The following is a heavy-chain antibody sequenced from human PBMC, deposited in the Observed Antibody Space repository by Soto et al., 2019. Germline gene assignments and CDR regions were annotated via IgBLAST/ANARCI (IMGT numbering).Heavy chain of an antibody. J-gene: IGHJ6*02. D-gene: IGHD4-17*01. CDR2: IYYSGST. CDR3: ARRAVDYGDYVWVGPYYYYYGMDV. V-gene: IGHV4-39*01. CDR1: GGSISSSSYY. Sequence: SETLSLTCTVSGGSISSSSYYWGWIRQPPGKGLEWIGSIYYSGSTYYNPSLNSRVTISVDTSKNQFSLMWSSVTAADTAVYYWARRAVDYGDYVWVGPYYYYYGMDVWGQGTTVTVSS.